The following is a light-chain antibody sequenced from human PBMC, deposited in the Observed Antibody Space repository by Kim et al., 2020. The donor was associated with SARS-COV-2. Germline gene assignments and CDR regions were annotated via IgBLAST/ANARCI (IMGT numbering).Light chain of an antibody. J-gene: IGKJ4*01. Sequence: EIVLTQSPGTLSLSPGERATLSCRASQSVSSNYLAWYQQKPGQAPRLLIYGASSRATGIPDRFSGSGSGTDFTLTISRLEPEDFAVYYCQRYGSSPLTFGGGTKREIK. CDR1: QSVSSNY. V-gene: IGKV3-20*01. CDR3: QRYGSSPLT. CDR2: GAS.